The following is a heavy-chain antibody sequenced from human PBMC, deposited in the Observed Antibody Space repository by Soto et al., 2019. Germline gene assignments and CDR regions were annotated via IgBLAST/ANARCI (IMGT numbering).Heavy chain of an antibody. CDR1: GDAISRGGYY. V-gene: IGHV4-31*09. J-gene: IGHJ5*02. Sequence: QVQLQESGPGLVKPSQTLSLTCTVSGDAISRGGYYWGWIRQHPGKGLQWLGYSYYSGNTYYSPFLRGRITISVDMAEKPFSLEFNSATAAETAVYFWVRSPGKTGRGPGGLWFDPRGQGTLVTVSS. CDR2: SYYSGNT. D-gene: IGHD3-10*01. CDR3: VRSPGKTGRGPGGLWFDP.